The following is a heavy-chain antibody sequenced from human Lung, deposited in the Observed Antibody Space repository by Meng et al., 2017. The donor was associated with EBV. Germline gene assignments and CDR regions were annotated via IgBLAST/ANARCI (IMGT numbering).Heavy chain of an antibody. D-gene: IGHD5-12*01. V-gene: IGHV4-4*07. J-gene: IGHJ4*02. CDR2: LYTSGST. CDR1: GRSIRSYY. Sequence: VRLPDPRAGLLKPSMTLSLPCTFPGRSIRSYYGTWVRQPAGKGLEWIGRLYTSGSTNYNPSLKSRVTMSVDTSKNQFSLKLSSVTAADTAVYYCARDPGLGYSGYDGILGYWGQGTLVTVSS. CDR3: ARDPGLGYSGYDGILGY.